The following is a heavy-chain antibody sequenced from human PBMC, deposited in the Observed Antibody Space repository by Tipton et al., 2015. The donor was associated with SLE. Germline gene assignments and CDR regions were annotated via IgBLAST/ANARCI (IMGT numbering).Heavy chain of an antibody. CDR1: GYTFTAYY. D-gene: IGHD3-22*01. Sequence: QLVQSGAEVKKPGASVKVSCKASGYTFTAYYIHWVRQAPGQGLEWMGWINPDSGATNYAQKFQARVTMTRDTSISTAYMELSRLRSDDTAVYYCARDKNYYDSSGYWALWGQGTLVTVSS. CDR3: ARDKNYYDSSGYWAL. CDR2: INPDSGAT. J-gene: IGHJ4*02. V-gene: IGHV1-2*02.